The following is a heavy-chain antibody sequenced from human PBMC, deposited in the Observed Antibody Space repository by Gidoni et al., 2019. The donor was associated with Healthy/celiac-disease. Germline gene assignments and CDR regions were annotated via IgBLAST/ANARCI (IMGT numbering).Heavy chain of an antibody. Sequence: EVQLVESGGGLVQPGGSLRLSCSASGFTFSSYAMHWVRQAPGKGLEYVSAISSNGGSTYYADSVKGRFTISRDNSKNTLYLQMSSLRAEDTAVYYCVKPLMATMDLLPSWVQGTLVTVSS. D-gene: IGHD5-12*01. V-gene: IGHV3-64D*06. J-gene: IGHJ5*02. CDR1: GFTFSSYA. CDR3: VKPLMATMDLLPS. CDR2: ISSNGGST.